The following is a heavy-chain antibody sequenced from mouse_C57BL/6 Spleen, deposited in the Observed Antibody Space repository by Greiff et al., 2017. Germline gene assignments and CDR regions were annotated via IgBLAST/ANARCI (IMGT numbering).Heavy chain of an antibody. Sequence: EVQRVESGGDLVKPGGSLKLSCAASGFTFSSYGMSWVRQTPDKRLEWVATISSGGSYTYYPDSVKGRFTISRDNAKNTLYLQMSSLKSEDTAMYYCARLRGSSSHYAMDYWGQGTSVTVSS. V-gene: IGHV5-6*01. CDR2: ISSGGSYT. CDR1: GFTFSSYG. J-gene: IGHJ4*01. D-gene: IGHD1-1*01. CDR3: ARLRGSSSHYAMDY.